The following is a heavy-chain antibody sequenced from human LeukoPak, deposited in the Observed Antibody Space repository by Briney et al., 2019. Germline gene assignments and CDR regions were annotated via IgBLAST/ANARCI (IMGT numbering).Heavy chain of an antibody. Sequence: GGSLRLSCAASGFTVSSNYMSWVRQAPGKGLEWVSVIYSGGSTYYADSVKGRFTISRDNSKNTLYLQMNSLRAEDTAVYYSVRQQLDPYYYYGMDVWGQGTTVTVSS. CDR3: VRQQLDPYYYYGMDV. CDR1: GFTVSSNY. CDR2: IYSGGST. J-gene: IGHJ6*02. D-gene: IGHD6-13*01. V-gene: IGHV3-53*01.